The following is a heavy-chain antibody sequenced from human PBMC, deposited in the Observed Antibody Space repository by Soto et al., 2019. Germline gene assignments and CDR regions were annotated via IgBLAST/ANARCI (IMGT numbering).Heavy chain of an antibody. V-gene: IGHV1-69*12. J-gene: IGHJ2*01. CDR2: IIPIFGTA. Sequence: QVQLVQSGAEVKKPGSSVKVSCKASGGTFSSYAISWVRQAPGQRLEWVGGIIPIFGTANYAQKFQGRVTITADESTSTAYMELSSLRSEDTAVYYCARVVTVVKSFHYWYFDLWGRGTLVTVSS. CDR1: GGTFSSYA. CDR3: ARVVTVVKSFHYWYFDL. D-gene: IGHD2-15*01.